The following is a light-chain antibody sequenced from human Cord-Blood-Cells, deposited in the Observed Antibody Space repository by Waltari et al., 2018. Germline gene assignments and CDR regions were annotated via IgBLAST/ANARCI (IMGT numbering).Light chain of an antibody. CDR2: DAS. CDR1: QSVSSY. Sequence: EIVLTQSPATLSLSPGERATLSCRASQSVSSYLDWYQQRPGQAPRLLIYDASNRATGIPARFSGSASGTDFTLTISSLEPEDFAVYYCQQRSNWLTFGGGTKVEIK. V-gene: IGKV3-11*01. J-gene: IGKJ4*01. CDR3: QQRSNWLT.